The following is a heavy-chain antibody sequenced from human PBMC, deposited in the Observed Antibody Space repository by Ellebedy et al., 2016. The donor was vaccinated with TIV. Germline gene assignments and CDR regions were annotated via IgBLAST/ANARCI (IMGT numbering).Heavy chain of an antibody. J-gene: IGHJ4*02. D-gene: IGHD1-26*01. CDR1: GGTFSNSA. CDR3: ARWGGYSGTFQGPFDF. CDR2: IIPILDIT. V-gene: IGHV1-69*04. Sequence: AASVKVSCKASGGTFSNSAISWVRQAPGQGLEWMGRIIPILDITNYAQRFQGRVTITADKSTITAYMELASLTSDDTAVYYCARWGGYSGTFQGPFDFWGQGTLVTVAS.